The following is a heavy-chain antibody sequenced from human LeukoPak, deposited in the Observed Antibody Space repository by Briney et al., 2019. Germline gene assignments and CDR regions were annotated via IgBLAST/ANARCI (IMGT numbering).Heavy chain of an antibody. J-gene: IGHJ4*02. CDR1: GFTVSNNY. CDR2: IYTGGST. D-gene: IGHD3-9*01. Sequence: GGSLRLSCAASGFTVSNNYINWVRHAPGKGLEWVSVIYTGGSTNHADSVKGRFTISRDNSKNTVYLQMNSLRADDTAVYYCARAVYYHILTGYINWGQGTLVTVSS. V-gene: IGHV3-53*01. CDR3: ARAVYYHILTGYIN.